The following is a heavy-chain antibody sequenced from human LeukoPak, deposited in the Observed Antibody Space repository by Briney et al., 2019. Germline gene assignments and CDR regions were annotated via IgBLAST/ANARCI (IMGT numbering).Heavy chain of an antibody. CDR3: ARESKGRSKIDY. D-gene: IGHD4-17*01. CDR2: INKDGSER. CDR1: GFTFSGYW. V-gene: IGHV3-7*01. Sequence: GGSLRLSCAASGFTFSGYWMSWVRQAPGKGLEWVANINKDGSERYNVDSVKGRFTISRNNANKSLYLQMNSLRAEDTSVYYCARESKGRSKIDYWGQGTLVTVSS. J-gene: IGHJ4*02.